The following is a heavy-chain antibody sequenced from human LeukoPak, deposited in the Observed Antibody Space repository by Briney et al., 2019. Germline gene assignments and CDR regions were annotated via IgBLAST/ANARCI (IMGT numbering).Heavy chain of an antibody. J-gene: IGHJ4*02. Sequence: PSETLSLTCAVYGGSFSGYYWSWIRQPPGKGLEWIGEINHSGSTNYNPSLKSRVTISVDTSKNQFSLKLSPVAAADTAVYYCARDDSSSWYKFDYWGQGTLVTVSS. D-gene: IGHD6-13*01. CDR1: GGSFSGYY. CDR2: INHSGST. V-gene: IGHV4-34*01. CDR3: ARDDSSSWYKFDY.